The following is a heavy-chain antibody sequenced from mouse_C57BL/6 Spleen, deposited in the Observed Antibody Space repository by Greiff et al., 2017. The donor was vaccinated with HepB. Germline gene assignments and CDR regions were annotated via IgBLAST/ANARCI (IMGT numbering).Heavy chain of an antibody. Sequence: QVQLQQPGAELVRPGSSVKLSCKASGYTFTSYWMHWVKQRPIQGLEWIGNIDPSDSETHYNQKFKDKATLTVDTSSSTAYMQLSSLTSEDSAVYFCARGGLYAMDYWGQGTSVTVSS. D-gene: IGHD1-1*02. CDR1: GYTFTSYW. J-gene: IGHJ4*01. V-gene: IGHV1-52*01. CDR3: ARGGLYAMDY. CDR2: IDPSDSET.